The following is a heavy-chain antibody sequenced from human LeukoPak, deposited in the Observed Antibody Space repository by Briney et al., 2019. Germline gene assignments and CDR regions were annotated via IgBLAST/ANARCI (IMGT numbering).Heavy chain of an antibody. D-gene: IGHD2/OR15-2a*01. V-gene: IGHV1-58*02. CDR3: AANMNYYYYYGMDA. J-gene: IGHJ6*02. CDR2: IVVGSGNT. CDR1: GFTFSNSA. Sequence: GASVKVSCKASGFTFSNSAMQWVRQARGQRLEWIGWIVVGSGNTNYAQKFQERVTITRDMSTSTAYMELNSLRSEDTAVYYCAANMNYYYYYGMDAWGQGTTVTVSS.